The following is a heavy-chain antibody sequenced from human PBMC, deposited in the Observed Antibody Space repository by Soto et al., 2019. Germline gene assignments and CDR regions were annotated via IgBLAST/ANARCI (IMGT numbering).Heavy chain of an antibody. CDR1: YVSVSSGNYL. J-gene: IGHJ4*02. CDR3: ARSFPDGCSGAACYQDY. CDR2: MYYSGSI. V-gene: IGHV4-61*03. Sequence: PSETLSLTCTVSYVSVSSGNYLWSWIRQPPGKGLEWIGNMYYSGSINNNSSLKSRVTISVDTSKNHFSLKLRSVTAADTAVYYCARSFPDGCSGAACYQDYWGQGTLVTVS. D-gene: IGHD2-15*01.